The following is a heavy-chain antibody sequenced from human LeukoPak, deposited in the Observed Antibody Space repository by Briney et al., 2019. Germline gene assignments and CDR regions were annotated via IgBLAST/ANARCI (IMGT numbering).Heavy chain of an antibody. J-gene: IGHJ6*02. CDR1: GYSISSGYY. Sequence: PSETLSLTCTVSGYSISSGYYWGWIRQPPGKGLEWIGSIYHSGSTYYNPSLKSRVTISVDTSKNQFSLKLSSVTAADTAVYYCARALWFGELLIYYYGMDVWGQGTTVTVSS. D-gene: IGHD3-10*01. CDR2: IYHSGST. V-gene: IGHV4-38-2*02. CDR3: ARALWFGELLIYYYGMDV.